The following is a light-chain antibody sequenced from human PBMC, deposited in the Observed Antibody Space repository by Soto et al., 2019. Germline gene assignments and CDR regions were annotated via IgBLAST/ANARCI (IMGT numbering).Light chain of an antibody. J-gene: IGLJ3*02. CDR1: SSDVGSYKY. Sequence: QSALTQPPSASGSPGQSVTISCTGTSSDVGSYKYVSWYQHHPGKAPKLIIYEVSRRPSGVPDRFSGSKSGNTASLTVSGLQAEDEADYYCSSYAGSNAKGVFGGGTKVTVL. CDR3: SSYAGSNAKGV. V-gene: IGLV2-8*01. CDR2: EVS.